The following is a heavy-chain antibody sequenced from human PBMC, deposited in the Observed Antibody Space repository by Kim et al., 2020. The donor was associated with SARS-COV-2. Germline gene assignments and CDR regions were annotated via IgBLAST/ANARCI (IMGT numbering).Heavy chain of an antibody. J-gene: IGHJ4*02. CDR2: IYYSGST. Sequence: SETLSLTCTVSGGSIRSGGYYWSWIRQHPGKGLEWIGYIYYSGSTYYNPSLKSRVTISVDTSKNQFSLKLSSVTAADTAVYYCARVVGAAPRTVFDYWGQGTLVTVSS. V-gene: IGHV4-31*03. D-gene: IGHD1-26*01. CDR3: ARVVGAAPRTVFDY. CDR1: GGSIRSGGYY.